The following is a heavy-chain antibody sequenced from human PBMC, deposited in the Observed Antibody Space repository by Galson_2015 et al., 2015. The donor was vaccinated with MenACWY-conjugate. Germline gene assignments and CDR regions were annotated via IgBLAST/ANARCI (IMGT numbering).Heavy chain of an antibody. CDR3: SRGYDWCSYFRA. D-gene: IGHD2-8*01. CDR2: VDRVGAT. V-gene: IGHV3-53*01. J-gene: IGHJ5*02. CDR1: GFSVTDNC. Sequence: SLRLSCAVSGFSVTDNCMSWVRQAPGKGPEWIAMVDRVGATIYADSVRGRFTVSRDNFKNTVILQINSLRAQDTAVYRCSRGYDWCSYFRAWGQGALVTVSS.